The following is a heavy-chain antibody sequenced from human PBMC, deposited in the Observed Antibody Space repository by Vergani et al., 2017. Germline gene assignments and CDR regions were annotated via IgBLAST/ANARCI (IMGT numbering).Heavy chain of an antibody. CDR2: TWYDGNNK. CDR1: GFTFNQYG. J-gene: IGHJ5*02. CDR3: AGAFRSLYHRFAP. D-gene: IGHD2/OR15-2a*01. Sequence: QVQLVESGGGVVQPGRSLRLSCAASGFTFNQYGMHWVRQAPGKGLEWVAVTWYDGNNKQYADSVKGRFTISRDNSKSTMYLQMNSLRDEDTGVYYCAGAFRSLYHRFAPCRQPTLVTVSS. V-gene: IGHV3-33*01.